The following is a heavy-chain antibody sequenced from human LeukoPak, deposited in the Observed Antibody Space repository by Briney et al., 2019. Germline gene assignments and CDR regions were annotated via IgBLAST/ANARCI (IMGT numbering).Heavy chain of an antibody. D-gene: IGHD3-9*01. CDR3: AKPYYDILTGYVRGAFDI. J-gene: IGHJ3*02. V-gene: IGHV3-23*01. CDR1: GFTFSSYA. CDR2: ISGSGGST. Sequence: KAGGSLRLSCAASGFTFSSYAMSWVRQAPGKGLEWVSAISGSGGSTYYADSVKGRFTISRDNAKNSLYLQMNSLRAEDTALYYCAKPYYDILTGYVRGAFDIWGQGTMVTVSS.